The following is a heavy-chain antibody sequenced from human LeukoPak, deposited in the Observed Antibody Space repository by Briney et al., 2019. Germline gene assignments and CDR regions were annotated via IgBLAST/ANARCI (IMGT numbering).Heavy chain of an antibody. CDR1: GFSVSTYA. CDR3: AKRAAAGKYFDY. CDR2: LNPTGINT. J-gene: IGHJ4*02. Sequence: GGSLRLSCAASGFSVSTYAMSWVRQAPGKGLEWVSGLNPTGINTYYADSVKGRFTISRDNSKNTLYLQTNSLRAEDTAIYYCAKRAAAGKYFDYWGQGTQVTVSS. D-gene: IGHD6-13*01. V-gene: IGHV3-23*05.